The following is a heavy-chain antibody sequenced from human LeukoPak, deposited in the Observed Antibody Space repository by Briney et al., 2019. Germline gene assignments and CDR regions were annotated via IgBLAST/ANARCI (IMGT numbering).Heavy chain of an antibody. J-gene: IGHJ6*04. CDR2: ISSSSSYI. CDR3: ASDIVVVPAAIGSGMDV. CDR1: GFTFSSYS. D-gene: IGHD2-2*01. Sequence: GGSLRLSCAASGFTFSSYSMNWVSQAPGKGLEWVSSISSSSSYIYYADSVKGRFTISRDNAKNSLYLQMNSLRAEDTAVYYCASDIVVVPAAIGSGMDVWGKGTTVTVSS. V-gene: IGHV3-21*01.